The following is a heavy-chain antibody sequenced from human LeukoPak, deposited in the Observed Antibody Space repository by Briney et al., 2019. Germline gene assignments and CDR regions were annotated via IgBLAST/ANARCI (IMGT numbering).Heavy chain of an antibody. D-gene: IGHD4-11*01. V-gene: IGHV3-23*01. J-gene: IGHJ1*01. CDR3: ATYSILNAREFRY. CDR1: GLTFASYA. Sequence: GGSLRLSCVASGLTFASYAMNWVRQAPGKGLEWVSAISSSGTSTYYADSVKGRFTISRDNAKNSVYLQMNSLGADDTAVYYCATYSILNAREFRYWGQGTLVTVTS. CDR2: ISSSGTST.